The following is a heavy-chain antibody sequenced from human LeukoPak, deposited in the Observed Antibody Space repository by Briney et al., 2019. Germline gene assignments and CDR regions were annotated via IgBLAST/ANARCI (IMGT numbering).Heavy chain of an antibody. D-gene: IGHD6-13*01. CDR2: IYYSVST. CDR1: GGSISSSSYY. V-gene: IGHV4-39*07. Sequence: SETLSLTCTVSGGSISSSSYYWGWIRQPPGKGLEWIGSIYYSVSTYYNPSLKSRVTISVDTSKNQFSVKVRSVSAADTAVYYCARISSSNWYNERGAFDVWGQGTMVTVSS. CDR3: ARISSSNWYNERGAFDV. J-gene: IGHJ3*01.